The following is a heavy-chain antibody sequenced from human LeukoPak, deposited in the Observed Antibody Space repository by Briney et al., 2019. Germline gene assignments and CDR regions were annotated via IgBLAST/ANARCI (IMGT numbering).Heavy chain of an antibody. D-gene: IGHD3-3*01. CDR2: INHSGST. CDR3: ARGSGVTIFGVVKRENAFDI. J-gene: IGHJ3*02. V-gene: IGHV4-34*01. Sequence: PSETLSLTCVVYGVSFSRDYWSWIRQPPGKGLEWIGEINHSGSTNYNPSLKSRVTISVDTSKNQFSLKLSSVTAADTAVYYCARGSGVTIFGVVKRENAFDIWGQGTMVTVSS. CDR1: GVSFSRDY.